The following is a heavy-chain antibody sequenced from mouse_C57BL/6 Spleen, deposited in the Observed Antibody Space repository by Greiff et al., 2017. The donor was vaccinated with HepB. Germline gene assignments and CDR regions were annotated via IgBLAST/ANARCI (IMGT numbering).Heavy chain of an antibody. CDR3: ARLWDWFAY. CDR1: GYSITSGYY. V-gene: IGHV3-6*01. CDR2: ISYDGSN. Sequence: VQLQQSGPGLVKPSQSLSLTCSVTGYSITSGYYWNWIRQFPGNKLEWMGYISYDGSNNYNPSLKNRISITRDTSKNQFFLKLNSVTTEDTATYYCARLWDWFAYWGQGTLVTVSA. D-gene: IGHD4-1*01. J-gene: IGHJ3*01.